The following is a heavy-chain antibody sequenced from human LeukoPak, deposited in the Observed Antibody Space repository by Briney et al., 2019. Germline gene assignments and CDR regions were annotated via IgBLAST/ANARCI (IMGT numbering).Heavy chain of an antibody. D-gene: IGHD3-22*01. CDR1: GFTFDDYA. CDR3: AKVGDSSGYYNPYFDY. J-gene: IGHJ4*02. CDR2: ISWSSGSI. V-gene: IGHV3-9*01. Sequence: PGRSLRLSCAASGFTFDDYAMHWVRQAPGKGLEWVSGISWSSGSIGYADSVKGRFTISRDNAKSSLYLQMNSLRAEDTALYYCAKVGDSSGYYNPYFDYWGQGTLVTVSS.